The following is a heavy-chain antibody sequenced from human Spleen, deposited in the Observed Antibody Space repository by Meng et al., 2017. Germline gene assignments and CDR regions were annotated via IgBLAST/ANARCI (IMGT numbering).Heavy chain of an antibody. Sequence: QVPLHEGGAGLVKPSDTLSLPCAVYGGSFSGYYWSWIRQPPGKGLEWIGEINHSGSTNYNPSLKSRVTISVDTSKNQFSLKLSSVTAADTAVYYCARGGDIVATITLDYWGQGTLVTVSS. CDR1: GGSFSGYY. V-gene: IGHV4-34*01. J-gene: IGHJ4*02. CDR2: INHSGST. CDR3: ARGGDIVATITLDY. D-gene: IGHD5-12*01.